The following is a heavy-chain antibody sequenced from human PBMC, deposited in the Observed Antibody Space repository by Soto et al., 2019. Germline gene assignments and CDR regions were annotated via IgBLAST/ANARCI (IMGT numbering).Heavy chain of an antibody. Sequence: QIQLVESGGDVVQPGKSLRLSCAAFGFNFGFFGMHWVRQAPGKGLEWVAFISGDGINTQYADSVRGRFTLSRDYSRKTMYLQMGSLRDEDTALYYCARGNLSFDFDSWGLGTLVTVSS. V-gene: IGHV3-30*03. J-gene: IGHJ4*02. D-gene: IGHD1-26*01. CDR1: GFNFGFFG. CDR3: ARGNLSFDFDS. CDR2: ISGDGINT.